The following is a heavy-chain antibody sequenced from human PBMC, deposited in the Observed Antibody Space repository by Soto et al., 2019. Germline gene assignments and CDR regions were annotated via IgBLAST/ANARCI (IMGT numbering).Heavy chain of an antibody. CDR1: GGTFSRYT. D-gene: IGHD2-2*02. Sequence: QVQLVQSGAEVKKPGSSVKVSCKASGGTFSRYTISWVRQAPGQGLEWMGRIIPILGIANYAQKFQGRVTSTADKSTSTAYMGLSSRRSEDTAVDYGAMEYCSRTSCDRDYWGQGTLGTVSS. CDR3: AMEYCSRTSCDRDY. J-gene: IGHJ4*02. V-gene: IGHV1-69*02. CDR2: IIPILGIA.